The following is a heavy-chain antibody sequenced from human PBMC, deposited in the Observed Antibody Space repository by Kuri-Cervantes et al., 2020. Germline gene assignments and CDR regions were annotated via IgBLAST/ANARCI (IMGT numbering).Heavy chain of an antibody. D-gene: IGHD6-6*01. Sequence: ASVKVSCKASGYTVTSYDINWVRQATGQGLEWMGWMNPNSGNTGYAQKFQGRVTMTRNTSISTAYMELNSLRSEDTAVDCCARRPIAARYYYYYGMDVWGQGTTVTVSS. CDR3: ARRPIAARYYYYYGMDV. CDR1: GYTVTSYD. J-gene: IGHJ6*02. V-gene: IGHV1-8*01. CDR2: MNPNSGNT.